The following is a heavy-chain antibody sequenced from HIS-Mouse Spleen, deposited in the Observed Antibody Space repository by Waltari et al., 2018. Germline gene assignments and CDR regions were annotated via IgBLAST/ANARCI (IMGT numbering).Heavy chain of an antibody. D-gene: IGHD1-26*01. CDR3: AKDLVGSYLDY. J-gene: IGHJ4*02. V-gene: IGHV3-30*18. CDR1: GFTFSSYC. CDR2: ISYDGSNK. Sequence: QVQLVESGGGVVQPGRSLRLSCAASGFTFSSYCMHWVRQAPGKGLEWVAVISYDGSNKYYADSVKGRFTISRDNSKNTLYLQMNSLRAEDTAVYYCAKDLVGSYLDYWGQGTLVTVSS.